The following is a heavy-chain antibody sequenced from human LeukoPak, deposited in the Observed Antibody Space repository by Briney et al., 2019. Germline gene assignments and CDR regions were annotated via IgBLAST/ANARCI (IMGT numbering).Heavy chain of an antibody. CDR2: MNPNSGNT. CDR1: GYTFTSYG. D-gene: IGHD4-17*01. Sequence: ASVKVSCKASGYTFTSYGINWVRQATGQGLEWMGWMNPNSGNTGYAQKFQGRVTMTRNTSISTAYMELSSLRSEDTAVYYCARRRVTSHNWFDPWGQGTLVTVSS. V-gene: IGHV1-8*01. J-gene: IGHJ5*02. CDR3: ARRRVTSHNWFDP.